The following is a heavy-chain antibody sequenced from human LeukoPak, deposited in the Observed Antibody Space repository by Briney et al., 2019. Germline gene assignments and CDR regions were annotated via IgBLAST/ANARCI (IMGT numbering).Heavy chain of an antibody. V-gene: IGHV1-2*02. CDR2: INPNSGGT. Sequence: GASVKVSCKASGYTFTGYYMHWVRQAPGQGLEWMGWINPNSGGTNYAQKFQGRVTMTRDTSISTAYMELSRPRSDDTAVYYCAAVAGLGNAFDIWGQGTMVTVSS. J-gene: IGHJ3*02. CDR1: GYTFTGYY. CDR3: AAVAGLGNAFDI. D-gene: IGHD6-19*01.